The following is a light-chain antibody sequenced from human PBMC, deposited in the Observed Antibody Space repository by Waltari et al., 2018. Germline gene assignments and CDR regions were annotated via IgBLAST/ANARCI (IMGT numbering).Light chain of an antibody. Sequence: DIQVTQSPSSLSAAVVDRVSITCRASQSIGNYLNWYQQKPGKAPKLLIYSASSLQSGVPSRFSGSGSGTDFTLTITSLQPEDFAIYYCQETYSSPPSTFGQGTKVESK. CDR1: QSIGNY. V-gene: IGKV1-39*01. CDR3: QETYSSPPST. J-gene: IGKJ1*01. CDR2: SAS.